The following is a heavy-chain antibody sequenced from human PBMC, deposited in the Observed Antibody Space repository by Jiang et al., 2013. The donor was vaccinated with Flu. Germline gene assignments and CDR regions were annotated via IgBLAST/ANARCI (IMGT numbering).Heavy chain of an antibody. J-gene: IGHJ4*02. V-gene: IGHV1-69*01. CDR3: ARVGAGDSSGYYYDY. Sequence: RVTITADESTSTAYMELSSLRSEDTAVYYCARVGAGDSSGYYYDYWGQGTLVTVSS. D-gene: IGHD3-22*01.